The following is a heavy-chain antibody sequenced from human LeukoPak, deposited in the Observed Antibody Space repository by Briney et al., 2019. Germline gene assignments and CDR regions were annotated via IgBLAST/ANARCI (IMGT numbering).Heavy chain of an antibody. Sequence: ASVTVSCKASGYTFTGYYMHWVRQAPGQGLEWMGWINPNSGGTNYAQKFQGRVTMTRDTSISTAYMELSRLRSDDTAVYYCARGLRRFGELFLVGMDVWGQGTTATVSS. CDR2: INPNSGGT. J-gene: IGHJ6*02. V-gene: IGHV1-2*02. CDR1: GYTFTGYY. CDR3: ARGLRRFGELFLVGMDV. D-gene: IGHD3-10*01.